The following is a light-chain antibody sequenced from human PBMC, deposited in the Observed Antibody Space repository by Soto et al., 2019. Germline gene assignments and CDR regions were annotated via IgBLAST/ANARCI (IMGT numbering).Light chain of an antibody. CDR2: AST. CDR3: QQSYSIPVWT. J-gene: IGKJ1*01. CDR1: QRFGTY. Sequence: DIPMTQSPSSLSASVGDRITVTCRASQRFGTYVNWYQQKPGKAPKLLIYASTNLEDGVPSRFSGSGSGTDFSLSVSNLQPEDFATYYCQQSYSIPVWTFGQGTKVEIK. V-gene: IGKV1-39*01.